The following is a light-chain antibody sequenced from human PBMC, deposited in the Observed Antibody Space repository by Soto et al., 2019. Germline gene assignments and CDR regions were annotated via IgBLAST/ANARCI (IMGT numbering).Light chain of an antibody. CDR3: QQSYSGQLT. CDR1: RSIATY. V-gene: IGKV1-39*01. J-gene: IGKJ3*01. CDR2: AAS. Sequence: DIQMTQSPSSVSASVGDRVTITCRASRSIATYLNWYQQAPGRAPKVVVYAASTLPSGVPSRFSDSGGGTEFTLTITSLQAEDSGTYYCQQSYSGQLTFGPGTKVEVK.